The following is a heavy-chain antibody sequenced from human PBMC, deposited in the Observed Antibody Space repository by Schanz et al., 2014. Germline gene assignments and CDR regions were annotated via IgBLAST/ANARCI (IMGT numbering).Heavy chain of an antibody. D-gene: IGHD5-12*01. CDR3: AGAVATIRADSFDI. V-gene: IGHV3-33*03. J-gene: IGHJ3*02. CDR1: GFTFSRFG. Sequence: VQLVESGGGLVQPGGSLRLSCATSGFTFSRFGMHWVRQAPGKGLEWVAIIWYDGSNKYYADSVKGRFTISRDNAKNSLYLQMNSLRAEDTAVYYCAGAVATIRADSFDIWGQGTMXAVSS. CDR2: IWYDGSNK.